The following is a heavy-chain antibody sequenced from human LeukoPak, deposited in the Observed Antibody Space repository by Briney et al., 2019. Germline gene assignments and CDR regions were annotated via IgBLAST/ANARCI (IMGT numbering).Heavy chain of an antibody. CDR3: ARGAPDYLTGAAY. Sequence: GASVKVSCKASGGTFSSYAISWVRQAPGQGLEWMGGIIPIFGTANYAQKFQGRVTITTDESTSTAYMELSSLRSEDTAVYYCARGAPDYLTGAAYWGQGTLVTVSS. CDR1: GGTFSSYA. CDR2: IIPIFGTA. J-gene: IGHJ4*02. V-gene: IGHV1-69*05. D-gene: IGHD1-20*01.